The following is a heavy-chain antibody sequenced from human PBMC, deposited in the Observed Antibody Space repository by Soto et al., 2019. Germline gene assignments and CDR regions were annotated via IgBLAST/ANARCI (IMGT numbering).Heavy chain of an antibody. V-gene: IGHV4-59*04. Sequence: SETLSLTCTVSGGSISSYYWSWIRQSPGKGLEWIGYIYYSGSTYYNPSLKSRVTISVDTSKNQFSLKLSSVTAADTAVYYCARRSGSSPGVFDYWGQGTLVTVSS. CDR1: GGSISSYY. D-gene: IGHD1-26*01. J-gene: IGHJ4*02. CDR3: ARRSGSSPGVFDY. CDR2: IYYSGST.